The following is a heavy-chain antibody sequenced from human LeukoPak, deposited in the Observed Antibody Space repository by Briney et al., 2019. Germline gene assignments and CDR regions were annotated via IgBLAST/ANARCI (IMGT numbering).Heavy chain of an antibody. V-gene: IGHV3-53*04. CDR3: ARARADPYCSGGSCYRYTFDL. CDR2: IYSGGST. J-gene: IGHJ3*01. CDR1: GFTVSSNY. Sequence: GGSLRLSYAASGFTVSSNYMSWVRQAPGKGLEWVSVIYSGGSTYYADSVKGRFTISRHNSKNTLYLQMNSLRAEDTAVYYCARARADPYCSGGSCYRYTFDLWGQGTMVTVSS. D-gene: IGHD2-15*01.